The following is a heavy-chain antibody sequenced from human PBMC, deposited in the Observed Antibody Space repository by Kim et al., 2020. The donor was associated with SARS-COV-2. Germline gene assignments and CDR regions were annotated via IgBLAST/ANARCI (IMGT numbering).Heavy chain of an antibody. Sequence: PSLRSRVTISVDTSKNQFSLRLSSVTAADTAVYYCVRAVGYSSSWYYFDYWGQGTLVTVSS. D-gene: IGHD6-13*01. J-gene: IGHJ4*02. CDR3: VRAVGYSSSWYYFDY. V-gene: IGHV4-59*01.